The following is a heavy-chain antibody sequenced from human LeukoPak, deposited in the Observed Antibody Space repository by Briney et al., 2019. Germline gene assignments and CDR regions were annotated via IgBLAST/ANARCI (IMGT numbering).Heavy chain of an antibody. J-gene: IGHJ4*02. CDR3: ARDVYDRSGYSGFDY. Sequence: KPSETLSLTCAVYGGSLSGYAWSWIRQPPGEGLQWIGEIDESGSINYNPSLKSRVTISVDTSKNQFSLKPNSVTAADTAVYYCARDVYDRSGYSGFDYWGQGTLVTVSS. V-gene: IGHV4-34*01. CDR1: GGSLSGYA. CDR2: IDESGSI. D-gene: IGHD3-22*01.